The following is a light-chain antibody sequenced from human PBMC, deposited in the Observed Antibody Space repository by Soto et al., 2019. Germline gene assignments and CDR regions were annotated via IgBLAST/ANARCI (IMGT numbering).Light chain of an antibody. V-gene: IGKV3-15*01. J-gene: IGKJ5*01. CDR3: QQYENWPSIT. Sequence: EIVMTQSPATLSVSPWERATLSCRASQSVSSNLAWYQQKPGQAPRLLIYGASTRATGIPVRFSGSGSGTEFALAISSLQSEDFAVYYCQQYENWPSITFGQGTRLEIK. CDR1: QSVSSN. CDR2: GAS.